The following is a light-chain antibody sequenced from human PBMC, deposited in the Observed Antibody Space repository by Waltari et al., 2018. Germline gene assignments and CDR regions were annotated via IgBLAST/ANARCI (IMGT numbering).Light chain of an antibody. CDR1: SSDVGGYTF. CDR3: SSYTSSDTPV. V-gene: IGLV2-14*01. CDR2: DVS. J-gene: IGLJ1*01. Sequence: QSALTQPASVSGSPGQSITISCTGTSSDVGGYTFVSWYQQHPGKAPKLMIYDVSNRPSGVSSRFPGAKSGTTASRTISGLQAEDEADYYCSSYTSSDTPVFGTGTKVTVV.